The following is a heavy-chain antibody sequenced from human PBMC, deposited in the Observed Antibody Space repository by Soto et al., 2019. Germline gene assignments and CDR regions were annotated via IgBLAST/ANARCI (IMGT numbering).Heavy chain of an antibody. CDR1: GGSFSGYY. CDR3: AREQYYDFWSGYYSDHYYFAY. D-gene: IGHD3-3*01. CDR2: INHSGST. V-gene: IGHV4-34*01. Sequence: SETLSLTCAVYGGSFSGYYWSWIRQPPGKGLEWIGEINHSGSTNYNPSLKSRVTISVDTSKNQFSLKLSSVTAADTAVYYCAREQYYDFWSGYYSDHYYFAYWGQGTLVTVSS. J-gene: IGHJ4*02.